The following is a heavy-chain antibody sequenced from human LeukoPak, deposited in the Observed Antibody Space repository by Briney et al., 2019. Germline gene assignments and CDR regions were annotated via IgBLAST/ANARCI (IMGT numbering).Heavy chain of an antibody. CDR3: ARSSGPYTFDYFDY. Sequence: ASVKVSCKASGYTFTSYGISWVRQASGQGLEWMGWISAYNGNTNYAQKLQGRVTMTTDTSTSAAYMELRSLRSDNTAVYYCARSSGPYTFDYFDYWGQGTLVTVSS. D-gene: IGHD3-22*01. V-gene: IGHV1-18*01. CDR2: ISAYNGNT. CDR1: GYTFTSYG. J-gene: IGHJ4*02.